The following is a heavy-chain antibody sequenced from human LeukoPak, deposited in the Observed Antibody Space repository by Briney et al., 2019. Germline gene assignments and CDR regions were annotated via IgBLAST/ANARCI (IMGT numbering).Heavy chain of an antibody. CDR2: ISSSSSYI. Sequence: GDSLRLSCAVSGFTFNNAWMNWVRQAPGKGLEWVSSISSSSSYIYYADSVKGRFTISRDNAKNSLYLQMNSLRAEDTAVYYCARVSYGPFDYWGQGTLATVSS. J-gene: IGHJ4*02. CDR3: ARVSYGPFDY. D-gene: IGHD5-18*01. CDR1: GFTFNNAW. V-gene: IGHV3-21*01.